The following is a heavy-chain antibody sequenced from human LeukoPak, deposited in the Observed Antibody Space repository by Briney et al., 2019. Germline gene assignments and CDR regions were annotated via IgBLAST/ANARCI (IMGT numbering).Heavy chain of an antibody. D-gene: IGHD5-12*01. V-gene: IGHV3-23*01. CDR3: AKCGNSGCHLIDY. CDR2: ISGRTGGT. J-gene: IGHJ4*02. CDR1: GFTISTNY. Sequence: GGSLRLSCAASGFTISTNYMSWVRQAPGKGLEWVSAISGRTGGTYYADSVKGRFTISRDNSKSTLYLQMDSLRAEDTAVYYCAKCGNSGCHLIDYWGQGTLVTVSS.